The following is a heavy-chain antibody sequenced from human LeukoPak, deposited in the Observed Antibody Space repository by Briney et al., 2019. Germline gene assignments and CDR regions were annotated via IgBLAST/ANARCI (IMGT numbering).Heavy chain of an antibody. V-gene: IGHV3-23*01. Sequence: GGSLRLSCVGSGLTSIAYALTWARQAPGKGLEWVSGISGGGVTTYYADSVKGRFTISRDNARNSLYLQMNSLRDEDTAVYYCAREMVYRYRWYFDYWGQGTLVTVSS. CDR2: ISGGGVTT. CDR3: AREMVYRYRWYFDY. J-gene: IGHJ4*02. D-gene: IGHD5-18*01. CDR1: GLTSIAYA.